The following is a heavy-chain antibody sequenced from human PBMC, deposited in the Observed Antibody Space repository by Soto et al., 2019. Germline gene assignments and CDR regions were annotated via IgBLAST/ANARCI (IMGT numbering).Heavy chain of an antibody. CDR1: GFTFSSYS. V-gene: IGHV3-21*01. CDR2: ISSSSSYI. J-gene: IGHJ4*02. Sequence: PEASLRLSCTASGFTFSSYSMNWVRQAPGKGLEWVSSISSSSSYIYYADSVKGRFTISRDNAKNSLYLQMNSLRAEDTAVYYCARVHYYYDGVGYFDYWGQGT. CDR3: ARVHYYYDGVGYFDY. D-gene: IGHD3-22*01.